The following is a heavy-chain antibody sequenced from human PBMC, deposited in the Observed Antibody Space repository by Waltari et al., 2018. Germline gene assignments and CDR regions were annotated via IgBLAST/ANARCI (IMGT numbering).Heavy chain of an antibody. D-gene: IGHD3-10*01. V-gene: IGHV1-8*01. CDR2: LNPDSGNT. CDR1: GYTFIHYD. CDR3: ARGAYINLVRGVVVSDSWFDS. J-gene: IGHJ5*01. Sequence: QVKLAQTGAAVKKPGASVTVSCKASGYTFIHYDINWVRQAPGQGLEWMGWLNPDSGNTGYAQKFQGRVTMTRNTSISTAYMELSRLRSEDTAVYYCARGAYINLVRGVVVSDSWFDSWGQGTLVTVSS.